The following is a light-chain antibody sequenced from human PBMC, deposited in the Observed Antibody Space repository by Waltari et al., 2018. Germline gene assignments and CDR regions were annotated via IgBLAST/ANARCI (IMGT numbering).Light chain of an antibody. CDR3: CSYAGSNTFVL. J-gene: IGLJ2*01. Sequence: QSALTQPASVSGSPGQSITISCTGSSTDVGSYSLVSWYQPHPGKAPKLMIYDVTKRPSGVSDRFSGSKSGNAASLTISGLQAEDEADYYCCSYAGSNTFVLFGGGTKLTVL. CDR2: DVT. V-gene: IGLV2-23*02. CDR1: STDVGSYSL.